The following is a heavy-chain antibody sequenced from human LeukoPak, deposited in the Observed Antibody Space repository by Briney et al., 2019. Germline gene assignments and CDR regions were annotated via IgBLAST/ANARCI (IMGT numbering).Heavy chain of an antibody. CDR2: ISSSSSYI. CDR3: ARVERHYYDSSGPAYAFDI. D-gene: IGHD3-22*01. V-gene: IGHV3-21*01. Sequence: KSGGSLRLSCAASGFTFSSYSMNWVRQAPGKGLEWVSSISSSSSYIYYADSVKGRFTISRDNAKNSLYLQMNSLRAEDTAVYYCARVERHYYDSSGPAYAFDIWGQGTMVTVSS. J-gene: IGHJ3*02. CDR1: GFTFSSYS.